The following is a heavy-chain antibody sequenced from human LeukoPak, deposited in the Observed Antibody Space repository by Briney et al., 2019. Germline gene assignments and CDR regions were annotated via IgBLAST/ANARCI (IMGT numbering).Heavy chain of an antibody. CDR2: ISYDGSNK. CDR3: AKDSYGDHYFDY. J-gene: IGHJ4*02. CDR1: GFTFSSYA. D-gene: IGHD4-17*01. Sequence: PGGSLRLSCAASGFTFSSYAMHWVRQAPGKGLEWVAVISYDGSNKYYADSVKGRFTISRDNSKNTLYLQMNSLRAEDTAVYYCAKDSYGDHYFDYWGQGTLVTVSS. V-gene: IGHV3-30*04.